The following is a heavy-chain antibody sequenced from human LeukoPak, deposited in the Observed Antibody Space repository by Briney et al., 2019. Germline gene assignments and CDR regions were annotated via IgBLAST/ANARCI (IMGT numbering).Heavy chain of an antibody. V-gene: IGHV3-74*01. D-gene: IGHD2-2*01. CDR2: INSDGSWT. CDR1: GLTFGSHW. Sequence: GGSLRLSCAASGLTFGSHWMHWVRQAPGKGLVWVSHINSDGSWTSYADSVKGRFTISKDNAKNTVYLQMNNLRAEDTAVYYCVSFYETYWGRGTLVTVSS. J-gene: IGHJ4*02. CDR3: VSFYETY.